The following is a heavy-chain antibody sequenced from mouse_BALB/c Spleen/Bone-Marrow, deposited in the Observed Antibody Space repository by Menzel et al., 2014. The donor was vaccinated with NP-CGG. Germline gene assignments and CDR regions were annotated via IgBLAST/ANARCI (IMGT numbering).Heavy chain of an antibody. CDR1: GFSLTGYG. Sequence: VQLVESGPGLVAPSQSLSITCTVSGFSLTGYGVSWVRQPPGKGLEWLGMIWGDGSTDYNSALKSRLSINKDNSKSQVSLKMNSLQTDDTARYYCARDSFLITRALDYWGQGTSVTVSS. CDR2: IWGDGST. V-gene: IGHV2-6-7*01. CDR3: ARDSFLITRALDY. J-gene: IGHJ4*01. D-gene: IGHD2-4*01.